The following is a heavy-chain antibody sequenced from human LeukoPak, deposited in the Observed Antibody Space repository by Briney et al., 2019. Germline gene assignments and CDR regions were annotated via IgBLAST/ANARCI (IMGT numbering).Heavy chain of an antibody. CDR2: INGGGSPI. J-gene: IGHJ4*02. Sequence: GGSLRLSWAASGFTFSRDSMNWVRQAPGKGLEWVSYINGGGSPIYYADSVKGRFTISRDNAKNSLYLQMNSLRAEDTAVYYCARGGGYSYGPYYFDYWGQGTLVTVSS. CDR3: ARGGGYSYGPYYFDY. CDR1: GFTFSRDS. V-gene: IGHV3-21*05. D-gene: IGHD5-18*01.